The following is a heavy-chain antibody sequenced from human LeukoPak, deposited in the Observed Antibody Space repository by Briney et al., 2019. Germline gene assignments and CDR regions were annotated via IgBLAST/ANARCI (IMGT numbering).Heavy chain of an antibody. CDR2: VYYSGST. V-gene: IGHV4-59*01. CDR3: ARGYCSGGSCYSNWFDP. Sequence: SETLSLTCTVSGGSISSYYWSWIRQPPGKGLEWIGYVYYSGSTNYNPSLKSRVTISVDTSKNQFSLKLSSVTAADTAVYYCARGYCSGGSCYSNWFDPWGQGTLVTVSS. J-gene: IGHJ5*02. CDR1: GGSISSYY. D-gene: IGHD2-15*01.